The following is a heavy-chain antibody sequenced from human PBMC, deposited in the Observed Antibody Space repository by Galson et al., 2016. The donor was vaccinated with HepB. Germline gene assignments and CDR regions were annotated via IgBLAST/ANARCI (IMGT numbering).Heavy chain of an antibody. CDR1: GFTFSSYW. CDR3: ARGEVTVVRGATAAD. V-gene: IGHV3-7*01. D-gene: IGHD3-10*01. Sequence: SLRLSCAASGFTFSSYWMTWVRQAPGKGLEWVAKIKQDGSEKYYVDSVKGRFTISRDNAKNALYLQMNSLRAEDTALYYCARGEVTVVRGATAADWGQGTLVTVAS. J-gene: IGHJ4*02. CDR2: IKQDGSEK.